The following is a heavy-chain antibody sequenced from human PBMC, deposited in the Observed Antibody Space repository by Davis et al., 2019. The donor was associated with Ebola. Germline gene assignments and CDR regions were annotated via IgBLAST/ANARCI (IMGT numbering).Heavy chain of an antibody. CDR1: GGSISSGDYY. CDR2: IYYSGST. V-gene: IGHV4-30-4*01. J-gene: IGHJ6*02. D-gene: IGHD2-15*01. Sequence: PSETLSLTCTVSGGSISSGDYYWSWIRQPPGKGLEWIGYIYYSGSTYYNPSLKSRVTTSVDTSKNQFSLKLSSVTAADTAVYYCARDGPYCSGGSCYGYYYYGMDVWGQGTTVTVSS. CDR3: ARDGPYCSGGSCYGYYYYGMDV.